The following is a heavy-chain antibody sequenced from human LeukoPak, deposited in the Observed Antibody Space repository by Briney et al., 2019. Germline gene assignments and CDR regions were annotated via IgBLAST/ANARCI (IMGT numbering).Heavy chain of an antibody. CDR1: GYPFTGYY. V-gene: IGHV1-2*02. D-gene: IGHD6-19*01. Sequence: VKVSCQASGYPFTGYYMHWVRPAPGQGLEWMGWINPNSGGTNYAQKFQGRVTMTRDTSISTAYMELSRLRSDDTAVYYCARENSGGWYFWFDPWGQGTLVTVSS. CDR3: ARENSGGWYFWFDP. J-gene: IGHJ5*02. CDR2: INPNSGGT.